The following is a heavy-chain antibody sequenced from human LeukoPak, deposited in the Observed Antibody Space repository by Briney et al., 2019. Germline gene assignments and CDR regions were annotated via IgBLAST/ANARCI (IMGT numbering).Heavy chain of an antibody. CDR3: ARVKTDYDSSGYYPSYYFHY. J-gene: IGHJ4*02. Sequence: SETLSLTCAASGGSISSYYWSWIRQPAGKGLEWIGRIYNSGSTNYNPSLKSRVTISVDTSKNHFSLKLSSVAAADTAVYYCARVKTDYDSSGYYPSYYFHYWGQGTLVTVAT. CDR2: IYNSGST. D-gene: IGHD3-22*01. CDR1: GGSISSYY. V-gene: IGHV4-59*10.